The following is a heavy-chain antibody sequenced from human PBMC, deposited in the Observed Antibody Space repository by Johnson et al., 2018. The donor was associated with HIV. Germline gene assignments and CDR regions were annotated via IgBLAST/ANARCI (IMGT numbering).Heavy chain of an antibody. V-gene: IGHV3-7*01. CDR3: AREVDGFDI. CDR2: IKQDGSEK. Sequence: VYLVESGGGVVQPGVSLRLSCKASGFTFSNYGIHWVRQAPGKGLEWVANIKQDGSEKYYVDSVKGRFTISRDNAKNSLYLQMNSLRAEDTAVYYCAREVDGFDIWGQGTMVTVSS. CDR1: GFTFSNYG. J-gene: IGHJ3*02.